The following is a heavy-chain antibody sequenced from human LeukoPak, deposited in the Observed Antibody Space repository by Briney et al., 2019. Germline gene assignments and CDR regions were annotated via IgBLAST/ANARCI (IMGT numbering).Heavy chain of an antibody. CDR1: GFTFSSYG. J-gene: IGHJ6*03. D-gene: IGHD3-10*01. V-gene: IGHV3-7*01. CDR2: IKQDGSEK. Sequence: GGSLRLSCGASGFTFSSYGMHWVRQAPGKGLEWVANIKQDGSEKYYVDSVKGRFTISRDNAKNSLYLQMNSLRAEDTAVYYCARGRTNYYGSGSYKQGIYYYYMDVWGKGTTVTISS. CDR3: ARGRTNYYGSGSYKQGIYYYYMDV.